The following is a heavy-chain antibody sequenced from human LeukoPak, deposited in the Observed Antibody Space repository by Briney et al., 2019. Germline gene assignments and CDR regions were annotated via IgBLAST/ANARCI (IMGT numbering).Heavy chain of an antibody. Sequence: PGGSLRLSCAASGFTFSNYAIHWVRQAPGKGLEWVAVISYDGSNQYYADSVKGRFTISRDNSKNTLYLQMNSLRAEDAAVYYCARDSGFSGTQRGEYWGQGTLVTVSS. V-gene: IGHV3-30*04. CDR1: GFTFSNYA. CDR2: ISYDGSNQ. J-gene: IGHJ4*02. D-gene: IGHD6-6*01. CDR3: ARDSGFSGTQRGEY.